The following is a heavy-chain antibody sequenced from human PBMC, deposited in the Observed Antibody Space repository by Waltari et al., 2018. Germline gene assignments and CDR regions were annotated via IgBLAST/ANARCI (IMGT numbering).Heavy chain of an antibody. Sequence: QVQLHESGPGLVKPSETLSLTCTVSGGSISSYYWSWIRQPPGKGLEWIGYIYYSGSTNYNPNLKSGVSISVDTSTNKLSMKLSSVTDADTAVNYCATRGWGPGNFADYWGQGTLVTVSS. J-gene: IGHJ4*02. CDR2: IYYSGST. CDR3: ATRGWGPGNFADY. CDR1: GGSISSYY. V-gene: IGHV4-59*01. D-gene: IGHD3-16*01.